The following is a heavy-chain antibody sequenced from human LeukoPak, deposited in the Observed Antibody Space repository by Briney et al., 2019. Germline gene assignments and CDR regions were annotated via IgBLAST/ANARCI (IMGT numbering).Heavy chain of an antibody. V-gene: IGHV3-15*01. J-gene: IGHJ4*02. CDR2: IKSKTDGGTT. CDR1: GFTFSNAW. CDR3: TTQTGYSYGPTDY. D-gene: IGHD5-18*01. Sequence: PGGSLRLSCAASGFTFSNAWMSWVCQAPGKGLEWVGRIKSKTDGGTTDYAAPVKGRFTISRDDSKNTLYLQMNSLKTEDTAVYYCTTQTGYSYGPTDYWGQGTLVTVSS.